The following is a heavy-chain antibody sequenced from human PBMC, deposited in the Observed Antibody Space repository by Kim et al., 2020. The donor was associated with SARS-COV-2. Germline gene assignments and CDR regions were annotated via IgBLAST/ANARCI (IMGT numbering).Heavy chain of an antibody. V-gene: IGHV3-48*04. D-gene: IGHD3-10*01. CDR2: ISSSPV. CDR1: GFTLSIYG. CDR3: LRGSGDY. Sequence: GGSLRLSCAASGFTLSIYGMSWVRQAPGKGLEWISYISSSPVYYVDSVKGRFTISRDNAKNSLYLQMNSLRAEDTAVYYCLRGSGDYWGQGTLVTVSS. J-gene: IGHJ4*02.